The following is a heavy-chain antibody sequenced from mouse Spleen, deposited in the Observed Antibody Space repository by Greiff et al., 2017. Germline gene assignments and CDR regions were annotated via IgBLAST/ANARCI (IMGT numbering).Heavy chain of an antibody. CDR3: ARITTAPNWYFDV. D-gene: IGHD1-2*01. CDR2: IRNKANGYTT. V-gene: IGHV7-3*01. Sequence: EVQLVESGGGLVQPGGSLSLSCAASGFTFTDYYMSWVRQPPGKALEWLGFIRNKANGYTTEYSASVKGRFTISRDNSQSILYLQMNALRAEDSATYYCARITTAPNWYFDVWGTGTTVTVSS. J-gene: IGHJ1*03. CDR1: GFTFTDYY.